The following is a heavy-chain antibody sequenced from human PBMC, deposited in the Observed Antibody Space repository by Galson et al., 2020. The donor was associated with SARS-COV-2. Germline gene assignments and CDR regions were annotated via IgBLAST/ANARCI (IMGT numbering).Heavy chain of an antibody. J-gene: IGHJ5*02. CDR1: GYTFTGYY. D-gene: IGHD5-12*01. V-gene: IGHV1-2*02. CDR2: INPNSGGT. Sequence: ASVKVSCKASGYTFTGYYMHWVRQAPGQGLEWMGWINPNSGGTNYAQKFQGRVTMTRDTSISTAYMELSRLRSDDTAVYYCARDDLQYVDIVATIRQDWFDPWGQGTLVTVSS. CDR3: ARDDLQYVDIVATIRQDWFDP.